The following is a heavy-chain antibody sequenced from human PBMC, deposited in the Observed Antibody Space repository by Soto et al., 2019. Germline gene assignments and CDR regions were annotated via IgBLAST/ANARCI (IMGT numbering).Heavy chain of an antibody. J-gene: IGHJ4*02. D-gene: IGHD2-8*01. CDR3: AREVLMVYAIDY. CDR1: GGSVSSGSYS. Sequence: SETLSLTCTVSGGSVSSGSYSWSWIRQPPGKGLEWIGYIYYSGSTNYNPSLKSRVTISVDTSKNQFSLKLSSVTAADTAVYYCAREVLMVYAIDYWGQGTLVTVSS. CDR2: IYYSGST. V-gene: IGHV4-61*01.